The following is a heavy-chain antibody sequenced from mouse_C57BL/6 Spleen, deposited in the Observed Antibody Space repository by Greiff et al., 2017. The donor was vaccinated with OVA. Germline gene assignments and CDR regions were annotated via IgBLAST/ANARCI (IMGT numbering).Heavy chain of an antibody. J-gene: IGHJ4*01. Sequence: QVQLQQPGAELVKPGASVKLSCKASGYTFTSYGMNWVKQRPGQGLEWIGMLHPNSGSTNYNEKFKSKATLTVDKSSSAAYMQLSSLTAEDSAVYYCARPTTVVATEYYAKDYWGQRTSVTVSS. CDR1: GYTFTSYG. CDR3: ARPTTVVATEYYAKDY. D-gene: IGHD1-1*01. CDR2: LHPNSGST. V-gene: IGHV1-64*01.